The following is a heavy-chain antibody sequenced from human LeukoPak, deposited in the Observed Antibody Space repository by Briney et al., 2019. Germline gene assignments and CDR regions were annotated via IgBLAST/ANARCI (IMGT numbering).Heavy chain of an antibody. CDR2: ISGSGGST. V-gene: IGHV3-23*01. D-gene: IGHD7-27*01. CDR3: AKDLNWGLRGYYYYHMDV. J-gene: IGHJ6*02. Sequence: PGGSLRLSCAASGFTFSSYAMSWVRQAPGKGLEWVSGISGSGGSTYYADSVKGRFTISRDNSKNTLYLQMNSLRAEDTAGYYCAKDLNWGLRGYYYYHMDVWGQGTTVTVSS. CDR1: GFTFSSYA.